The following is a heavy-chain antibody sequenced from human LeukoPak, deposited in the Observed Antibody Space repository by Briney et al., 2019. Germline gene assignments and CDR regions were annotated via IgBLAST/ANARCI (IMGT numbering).Heavy chain of an antibody. V-gene: IGHV3-30*18. J-gene: IGHJ4*02. CDR2: ISYDGSNK. CDR3: AKGYCSGGSCYSLFYYFDY. D-gene: IGHD2-15*01. CDR1: GFTFSSYG. Sequence: GGSLRLSCAASGFTFSSYGMHWVRQAPGKGLEWEAVISYDGSNKYYADSVKGRFTISRDNSKNTLYLQMNSLRAEDTAVYYCAKGYCSGGSCYSLFYYFDYWGQGTLVTVSS.